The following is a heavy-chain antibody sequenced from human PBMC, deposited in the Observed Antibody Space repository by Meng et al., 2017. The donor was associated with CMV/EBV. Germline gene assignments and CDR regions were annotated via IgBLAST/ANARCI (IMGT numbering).Heavy chain of an antibody. V-gene: IGHV3-53*05. CDR1: GGSVSSGSYY. CDR3: ARDHSSGWSNWFDP. J-gene: IGHJ5*02. CDR2: IYSGGST. Sequence: ETLSLTCTVSGGSVSSGSYYWSWVRQAPGKGLEWVSVIYSGGSTYYADSVKGRFTISRDNSKNTLYLQMNSLRAEDTAVYYCARDHSSGWSNWFDPWGQGTLVTVSS. D-gene: IGHD6-19*01.